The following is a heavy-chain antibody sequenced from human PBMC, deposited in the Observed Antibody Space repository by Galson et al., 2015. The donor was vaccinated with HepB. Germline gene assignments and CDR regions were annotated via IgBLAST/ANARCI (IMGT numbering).Heavy chain of an antibody. CDR2: ISWNSDFT. Sequence: SLRLSCAASGFTFEDYAMHWVRQVPGKGLEWVSGISWNSDFTGYADSVRGRFTISRDNAKYFLYLQMNSLRPEDTALYYCAQDLTYYYVSGSDFVGMGLWGQGTTLTVSS. CDR1: GFTFEDYA. CDR3: AQDLTYYYVSGSDFVGMGL. D-gene: IGHD3-10*01. J-gene: IGHJ6*02. V-gene: IGHV3-9*01.